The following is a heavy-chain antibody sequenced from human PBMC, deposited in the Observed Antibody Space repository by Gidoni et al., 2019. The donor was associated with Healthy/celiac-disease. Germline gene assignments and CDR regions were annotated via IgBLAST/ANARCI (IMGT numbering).Heavy chain of an antibody. V-gene: IGHV3-30-3*01. D-gene: IGHD6-19*01. CDR3: ARGDPSSCWYEGDY. Sequence: QVQLVEAGGGVVQPGRSLRLSCAASGLTFSSYAMHWVRQAPGKGLEWVAVISYDGSNKYYAYSVKGRFTISRDNSKNTLYLQMNSLRAEDTAVYYCARGDPSSCWYEGDYWGQGTLVTVSS. CDR1: GLTFSSYA. J-gene: IGHJ4*02. CDR2: ISYDGSNK.